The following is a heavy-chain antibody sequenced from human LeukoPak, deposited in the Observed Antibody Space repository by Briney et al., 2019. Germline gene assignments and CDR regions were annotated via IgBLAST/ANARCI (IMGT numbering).Heavy chain of an antibody. Sequence: GGSLRLSCAASGFTFSSYAMSWVRQAPGKGLEWVSAISGSGGSTYYADSVKGRFTISRDNSKNTLYLQMNSLRAEDTAVYYCAKEADYAWGSYRYSDYWGQGTLVTVSS. V-gene: IGHV3-23*01. CDR2: ISGSGGST. D-gene: IGHD3-16*02. CDR3: AKEADYAWGSYRYSDY. CDR1: GFTFSSYA. J-gene: IGHJ4*02.